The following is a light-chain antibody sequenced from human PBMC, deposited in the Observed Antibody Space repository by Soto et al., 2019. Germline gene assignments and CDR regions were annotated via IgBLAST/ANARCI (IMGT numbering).Light chain of an antibody. Sequence: QSVLTQPPSVSGAPGQRVTISCSGSSSNIGAGYDVNWYRQLPGTAPKLLIYGNSDRPSGVPDRFSGSKSGTSASLAITGLQAEDEADYFCKSYAGSNTYVFGSGTKVTVL. J-gene: IGLJ1*01. CDR3: KSYAGSNTYV. CDR1: SSNIGAGYD. CDR2: GNS. V-gene: IGLV1-40*01.